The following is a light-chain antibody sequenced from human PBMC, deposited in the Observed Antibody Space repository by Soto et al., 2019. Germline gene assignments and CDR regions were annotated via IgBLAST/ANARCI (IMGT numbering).Light chain of an antibody. V-gene: IGKV3-15*01. Sequence: EIGMSQSPATLSVSPGERATLSCRASQSVSSNLAWYQQKPGQAPRLLIYGASTRATGIPARFSGSGSGTEFTLTISSLQPEDFAVYYCQQYNNWPRLTFGGGTKV. CDR2: GAS. CDR3: QQYNNWPRLT. CDR1: QSVSSN. J-gene: IGKJ4*01.